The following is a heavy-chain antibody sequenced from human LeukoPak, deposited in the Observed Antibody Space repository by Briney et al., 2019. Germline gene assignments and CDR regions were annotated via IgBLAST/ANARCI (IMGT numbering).Heavy chain of an antibody. D-gene: IGHD1-14*01. V-gene: IGHV4-59*13. Sequence: PSETLSLTCTVSGVSISSNYWSWIRQPPGKGLEWIGYTSYSGNTNYNPSLKSRVTMSVDTSKNQLSLSLNSVTAADTAVYYCGGYDHTNYLAYWGQGTLVTVSS. CDR1: GVSISSNY. CDR2: TSYSGNT. J-gene: IGHJ4*02. CDR3: GGYDHTNYLAY.